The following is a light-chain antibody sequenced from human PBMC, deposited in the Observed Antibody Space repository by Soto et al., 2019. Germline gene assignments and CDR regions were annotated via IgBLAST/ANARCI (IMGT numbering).Light chain of an antibody. Sequence: DIQMTQSPSTLSTSVGDRVTITCRASQSISSWLAWYXQKXGKAPKLLIYDASSLESGVPSRFSGSGSGTEFTLTISSLQPEDFATYYCQQSYKTPLTFGGGTKVDIK. J-gene: IGKJ4*01. CDR3: QQSYKTPLT. CDR2: DAS. V-gene: IGKV1-5*01. CDR1: QSISSW.